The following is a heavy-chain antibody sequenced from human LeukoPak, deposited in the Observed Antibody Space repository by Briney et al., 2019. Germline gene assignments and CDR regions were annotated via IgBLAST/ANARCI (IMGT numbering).Heavy chain of an antibody. D-gene: IGHD6-13*01. CDR2: IYSGGST. CDR3: ARGGPAAGRFDY. CDR1: GFTVSSNF. Sequence: GGSLRLSCAASGFTVSSNFMSWGRQAPGKGLEWVSVIYSGGSTYYADSVKGRFTISRDNSKNTLYLQTNSLRAEDTAVYYCARGGPAAGRFDYWGQGTLVTVSS. J-gene: IGHJ4*02. V-gene: IGHV3-66*01.